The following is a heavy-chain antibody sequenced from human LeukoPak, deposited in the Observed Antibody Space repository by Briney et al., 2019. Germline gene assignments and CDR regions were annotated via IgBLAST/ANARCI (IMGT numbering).Heavy chain of an antibody. D-gene: IGHD2-21*02. Sequence: GGSLRLSCAASGFTFSTYSMNWVRQAPGKGLEWVSSISTGSSYIYYADSVKGRFTISRDNAKNSLYLQMNSLRAEDTAVYHCARDLTYCGGDCYPREAFDIWGQGTMVTVSS. V-gene: IGHV3-21*01. CDR3: ARDLTYCGGDCYPREAFDI. J-gene: IGHJ3*02. CDR1: GFTFSTYS. CDR2: ISTGSSYI.